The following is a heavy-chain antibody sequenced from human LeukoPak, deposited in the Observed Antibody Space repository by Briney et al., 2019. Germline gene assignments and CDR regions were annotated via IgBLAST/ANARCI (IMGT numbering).Heavy chain of an antibody. CDR3: ASRQGYGDYEFDY. V-gene: IGHV1-69*13. J-gene: IGHJ4*02. CDR2: IIPIFGTA. D-gene: IGHD4-17*01. Sequence: SVKVSCKASGGTFSSYAISWVRQAPGQGLEWMGGIIPIFGTANYAQKFQGRVTITADESTSTAYMALSSLRSEDTAVYYCASRQGYGDYEFDYWGQGTLVTVSS. CDR1: GGTFSSYA.